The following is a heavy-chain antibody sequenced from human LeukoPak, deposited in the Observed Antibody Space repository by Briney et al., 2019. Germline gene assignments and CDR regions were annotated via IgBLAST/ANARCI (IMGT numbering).Heavy chain of an antibody. V-gene: IGHV1-46*01. J-gene: IGHJ4*02. Sequence: ASVKVSCKASGYTFTSYYMHWVRQAPEQGLEWMGIINPSGGSTSYAQKFQGRVTMTRDMSTSTVYMELSSLRSEDTAIYYCAREGRGVPGAIAAVKGFDYWGQGTLVTVSS. CDR2: INPSGGST. CDR1: GYTFTSYY. CDR3: AREGRGVPGAIAAVKGFDY. D-gene: IGHD6-13*01.